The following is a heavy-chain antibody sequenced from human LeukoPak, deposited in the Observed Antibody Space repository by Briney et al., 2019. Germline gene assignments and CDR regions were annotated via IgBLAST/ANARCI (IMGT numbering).Heavy chain of an antibody. CDR2: ISSSSSYI. D-gene: IGHD3-10*01. V-gene: IGHV3-21*04. CDR3: ARGKTGSYYSRSYYMDV. CDR1: GFTFSSYS. Sequence: PGGSLRLSCAASGFTFSSYSMNWVRQAPGKGLEWVSCISSSSSYIYYADSVKGRFTISRDNAKNSLYLQMNSLRAEDTAVYYCARGKTGSYYSRSYYMDVWGKGTTVTISS. J-gene: IGHJ6*03.